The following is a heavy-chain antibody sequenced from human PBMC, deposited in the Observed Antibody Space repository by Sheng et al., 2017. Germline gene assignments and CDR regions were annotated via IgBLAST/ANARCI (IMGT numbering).Heavy chain of an antibody. V-gene: IGHV1-2*02. D-gene: IGHD6-13*01. CDR1: GYTFTGYY. J-gene: IGHJ6*02. CDR2: INPNSGGT. Sequence: QVQLVQSGAEVKKPGASVKVSCKASGYTFTGYYMHWVRQAPGQGLEWMGWINPNSGGTNYAQKFQGRVTMTRDTSISTAYMELSRLRSDDTAVYYCARNYPRDSSWHIYYYYYGMDVWAKGP. CDR3: ARNYPRDSSWHIYYYYYGMDV.